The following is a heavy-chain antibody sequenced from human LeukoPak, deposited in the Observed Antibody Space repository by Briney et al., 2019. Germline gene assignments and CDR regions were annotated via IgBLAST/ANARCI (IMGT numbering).Heavy chain of an antibody. J-gene: IGHJ6*02. CDR3: AKVPIYYGGNSSYYYYGMDV. CDR1: GFTFSSYA. V-gene: IGHV3-23*01. D-gene: IGHD4-23*01. Sequence: GSLRLSCAASGFTFSSYAMSWVRPAPGKGLEWVSAISGSGGSTYYADSVKGRFTISRDNSKNTLYLQMNSLRAEDTAVYYCAKVPIYYGGNSSYYYYGMDVWGQGTTVTVSS. CDR2: ISGSGGST.